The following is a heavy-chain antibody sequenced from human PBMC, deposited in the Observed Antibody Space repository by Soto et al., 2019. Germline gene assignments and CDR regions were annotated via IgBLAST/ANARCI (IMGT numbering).Heavy chain of an antibody. CDR3: ARSYSSSSPLGFDP. CDR1: GGSFSGYY. Sequence: QVQLQQWGAGLLKPSETLSLTCAVYGGSFSGYYWSWIRQPPGKGLEWIGEINHSGSTNYNPSLKSRVTISVDTSKNQFSLKLSSVTAADTAVYYCARSYSSSSPLGFDPWGQGTLVTVSS. CDR2: INHSGST. D-gene: IGHD6-6*01. J-gene: IGHJ5*02. V-gene: IGHV4-34*01.